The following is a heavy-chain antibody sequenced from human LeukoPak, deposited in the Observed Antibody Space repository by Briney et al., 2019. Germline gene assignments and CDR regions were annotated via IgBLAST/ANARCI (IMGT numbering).Heavy chain of an antibody. CDR2: MNPNSGNT. Sequence: ASVKVSCKASGYTFTSYDINWVRQATGQGLEWMGWMNPNSGNTGYAQKFQGRVTITRNTSISTAYMELSSLRSEDTAVYYCARANYYYFYMDVWGKGTTVTVSS. CDR1: GYTFTSYD. CDR3: ARANYYYFYMDV. J-gene: IGHJ6*03. V-gene: IGHV1-8*03.